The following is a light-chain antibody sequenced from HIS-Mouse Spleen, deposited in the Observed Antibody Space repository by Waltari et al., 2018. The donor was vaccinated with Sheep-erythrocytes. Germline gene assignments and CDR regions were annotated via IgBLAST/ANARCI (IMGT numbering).Light chain of an antibody. CDR3: QAWDSSTAV. Sequence: SYELTQPPSVSVSTGQTASITCPGNKLGDKYACWYQQKPGQSPVLVIYQDSKRPSGIPERFSCSNSGNTATLTISGTQAMDEADYYCQAWDSSTAVFGGGTKLTVL. J-gene: IGLJ2*01. CDR1: KLGDKY. CDR2: QDS. V-gene: IGLV3-1*01.